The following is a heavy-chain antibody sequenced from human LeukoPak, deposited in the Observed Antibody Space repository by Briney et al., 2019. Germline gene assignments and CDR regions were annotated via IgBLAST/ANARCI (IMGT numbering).Heavy chain of an antibody. J-gene: IGHJ4*02. CDR1: GFTFSSYA. Sequence: GGSLRLSCEVSGFTFSSYAMTWVRQAPGKGLEWVSVISGSGGSTYYADSMKGRFTISRDNSKNTLYLQMNSLRAEDTALYYCATAMGATRTLDYFDYWGQGTLVTVSS. CDR2: ISGSGGST. V-gene: IGHV3-23*01. CDR3: ATAMGATRTLDYFDY. D-gene: IGHD1-26*01.